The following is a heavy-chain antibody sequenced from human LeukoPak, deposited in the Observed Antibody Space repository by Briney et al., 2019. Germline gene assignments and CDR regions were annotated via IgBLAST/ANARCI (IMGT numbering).Heavy chain of an antibody. J-gene: IGHJ5*01. V-gene: IGHV4-59*11. CDR3: ARLRPLLDQLLYFAFDS. D-gene: IGHD2-2*02. Sequence: SETLSLTCSVSNASISSHFWTWVRQPPGKGLEWIGHIHYSGNTNYNPSLKSRVTLSLDTSKNQFSLELTSVTAADTAIFYCARLRPLLDQLLYFAFDSWGQGTLVTASS. CDR2: IHYSGNT. CDR1: NASISSHF.